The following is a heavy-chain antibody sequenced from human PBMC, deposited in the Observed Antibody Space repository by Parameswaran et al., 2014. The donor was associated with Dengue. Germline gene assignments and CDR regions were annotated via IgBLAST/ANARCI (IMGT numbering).Heavy chain of an antibody. J-gene: IGHJ5*02. CDR3: ARESGVVVPAAIVSVYFDP. Sequence: WVRQAPGQGLEWMGWISAYNGNTNYAQKLQGRVTMTTDTSTSTAYMELRSLRSDDTAVYYCARESGVVVPAAIVSVYFDPWGQGTLVTVSS. V-gene: IGHV1-18*01. D-gene: IGHD2-2*01. CDR2: ISAYNGNT.